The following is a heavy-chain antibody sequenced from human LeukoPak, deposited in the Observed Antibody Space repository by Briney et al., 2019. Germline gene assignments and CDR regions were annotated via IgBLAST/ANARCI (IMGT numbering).Heavy chain of an antibody. CDR1: GFTFSAYS. J-gene: IGHJ4*02. Sequence: GGSLRLSCAGTGFTFSAYSLNWVRQAPGKGLEWVSVIYSGGSTYYADSVKGRFTISRDNSKNTLYLQMNSLRAEDTAVYYCARLFTGGDYWGQGTLVTVSS. V-gene: IGHV3-66*04. D-gene: IGHD3-16*01. CDR2: IYSGGST. CDR3: ARLFTGGDY.